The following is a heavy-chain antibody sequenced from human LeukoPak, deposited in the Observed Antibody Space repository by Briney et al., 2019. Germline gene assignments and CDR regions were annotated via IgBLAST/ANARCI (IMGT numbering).Heavy chain of an antibody. D-gene: IGHD1-1*01. CDR3: ARGRVSSSTWYSTYYYYFYMDV. CDR2: VDHTGST. V-gene: IGHV4-59*01. J-gene: IGHJ6*03. Sequence: SETLSLTCSVSDDSITMYYWTWIRQPPGKGLEWIGYVDHTGSTNFNPSLNGRASISRDTTKNLFSLRLRSVTAADTAVYFCARGRVSSSTWYSTYYYYFYMDVWGKGTTVTVSS. CDR1: DDSITMYY.